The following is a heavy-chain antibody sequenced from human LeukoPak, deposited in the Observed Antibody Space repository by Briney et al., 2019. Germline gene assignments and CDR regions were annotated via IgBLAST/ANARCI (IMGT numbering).Heavy chain of an antibody. Sequence: SVKVSCKASGGTFLGGTSNNYAINWVRQAPGQGLEWMGGIIPIFHTPNYAQKFQGRVTIATDESTSTTYMELSSLRTEDTAVYFCARGVVVPAAPPLRADNWFDPWGQGTLVTVSS. CDR2: IIPIFHTP. J-gene: IGHJ5*02. CDR3: ARGVVVPAAPPLRADNWFDP. D-gene: IGHD2-2*01. V-gene: IGHV1-69*05. CDR1: GGTFLGGTSNNYA.